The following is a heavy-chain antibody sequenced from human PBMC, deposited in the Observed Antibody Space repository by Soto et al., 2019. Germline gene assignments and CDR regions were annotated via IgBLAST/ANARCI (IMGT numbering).Heavy chain of an antibody. D-gene: IGHD2-15*01. CDR3: ARDCSGGSCYSQDRYYGMDV. CDR2: ISAYNGNT. J-gene: IGHJ6*02. CDR1: GYTFTSYG. V-gene: IGHV1-18*04. Sequence: GASVKVSCKASGYTFTSYGISWVRQAPGQGLEWMGWISAYNGNTNYAQKLQGRVTMTTDTSTSTAYMELRSLRSDDTAVYYCARDCSGGSCYSQDRYYGMDVWGQGTTVTVSS.